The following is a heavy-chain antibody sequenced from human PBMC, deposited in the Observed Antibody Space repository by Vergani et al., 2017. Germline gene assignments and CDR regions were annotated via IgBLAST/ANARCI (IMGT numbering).Heavy chain of an antibody. Sequence: QVQLQQWGAGLLKPSETLSLTCAVYGGSFSGYYWSWIRQPPGKGLEWIGEINHSGSTNYNPSLKSRVTISVDTSKNQFSLKLSSVTAAYTAVYYCARGWELPPRIFQHWGQGTLVTVSS. V-gene: IGHV4-34*01. CDR1: GGSFSGYY. CDR2: INHSGST. J-gene: IGHJ1*01. CDR3: ARGWELPPRIFQH. D-gene: IGHD1-26*01.